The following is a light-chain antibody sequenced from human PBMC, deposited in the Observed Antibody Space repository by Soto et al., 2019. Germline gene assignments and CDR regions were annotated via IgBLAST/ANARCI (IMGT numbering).Light chain of an antibody. Sequence: QSALTQPASVSGSAGQSITISCTGTSSDIGNYNYVSWYQHHPDKVPKLVIFDVTNRPSGVSNRFPGSKSGNTASLTISGLQAEDEADYYCSSYASSTVLFGGGTKLTVL. V-gene: IGLV2-14*03. CDR3: SSYASSTVL. CDR2: DVT. J-gene: IGLJ2*01. CDR1: SSDIGNYNY.